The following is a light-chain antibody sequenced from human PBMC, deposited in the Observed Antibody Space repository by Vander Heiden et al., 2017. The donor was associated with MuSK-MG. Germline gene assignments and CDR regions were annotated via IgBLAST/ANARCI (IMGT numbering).Light chain of an antibody. Sequence: SALTPPASVSGSPGQSITISCTGTTRDVGGNKYVSWYPQHPGKAPKLILYEVSNRPSGLSDRFSGSKSGTTASLTISGLQTEDEADYYCSSYTIDSAWIFGGGTRLSVL. CDR1: TRDVGGNKY. J-gene: IGLJ3*02. V-gene: IGLV2-14*01. CDR2: EVS. CDR3: SSYTIDSAWI.